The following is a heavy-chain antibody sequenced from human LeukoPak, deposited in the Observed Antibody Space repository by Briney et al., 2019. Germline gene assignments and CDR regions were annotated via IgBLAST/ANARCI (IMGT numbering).Heavy chain of an antibody. V-gene: IGHV3-23*01. CDR2: ISGSGGST. J-gene: IGHJ4*02. D-gene: IGHD6-19*01. Sequence: GGSLRLSCAASGFTFSSHAMSWVRQASGKGLEWVSAISGSGGSTYYADSVKGRFTISRDNSKNTLYLQMNSLRAEDTAVYYCAKDAPNSGWTPYYFDYWGQGTLVTVSS. CDR3: AKDAPNSGWTPYYFDY. CDR1: GFTFSSHA.